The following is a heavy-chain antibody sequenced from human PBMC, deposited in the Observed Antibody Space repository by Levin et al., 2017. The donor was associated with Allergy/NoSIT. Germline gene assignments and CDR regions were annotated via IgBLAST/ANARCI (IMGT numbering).Heavy chain of an antibody. CDR1: GFTFSSYG. CDR3: ARDGRGDCSGGSCTPRSLNGMDV. Sequence: GGSLRLSCAASGFTFSSYGMHWVRQAPGKGLEWVAVIWYDGSNKYYADSVKGRFTISRDNSKNTLYLQMNSLRAEDTAVYYCARDGRGDCSGGSCTPRSLNGMDVWGQGTTVTVSS. V-gene: IGHV3-33*01. CDR2: IWYDGSNK. D-gene: IGHD2-15*01. J-gene: IGHJ6*02.